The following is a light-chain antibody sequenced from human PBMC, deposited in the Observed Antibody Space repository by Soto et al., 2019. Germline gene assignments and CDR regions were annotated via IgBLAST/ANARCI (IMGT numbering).Light chain of an antibody. CDR2: AAA. Sequence: IQMTQSPSSLSASLGDGVTIVCRASQSFSRNLNWYQKRPGKVPKILIYAAASLQSGVPPRFTGSGAGTEFTLTISGLQPEDVATYYCQQSYITPYTFGQGTKLDIE. J-gene: IGKJ2*01. CDR3: QQSYITPYT. V-gene: IGKV1-39*01. CDR1: QSFSRN.